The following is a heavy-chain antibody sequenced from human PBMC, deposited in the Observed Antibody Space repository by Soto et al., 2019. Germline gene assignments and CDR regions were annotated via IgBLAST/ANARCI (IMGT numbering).Heavy chain of an antibody. CDR1: GGSISSGGYY. CDR2: IYYSGST. CDR3: ERGKYCSGGSCYSMFGHFDY. V-gene: IGHV4-31*03. J-gene: IGHJ4*02. Sequence: SETLSLTCTVSGGSISSGGYYWSWIRQHPGKGLEWIGYIYYSGSTYYNPSLKSRVTISVDTSKNQFSLKLSSVTAADTAVYYCERGKYCSGGSCYSMFGHFDYSGQGTLVTVSS. D-gene: IGHD2-15*01.